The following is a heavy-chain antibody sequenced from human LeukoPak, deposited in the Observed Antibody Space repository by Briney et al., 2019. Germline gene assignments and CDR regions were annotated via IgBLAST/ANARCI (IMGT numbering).Heavy chain of an antibody. V-gene: IGHV3-21*01. J-gene: IGHJ6*03. CDR1: GFTVSSND. Sequence: PGGSLRLSCAASGFTVSSNDMSWVRQAPGKGLEWVSSISSSSSYIYYADSVKGRFTISRDNAKNSLYLQMNSLRAEDTAVYYCARFRTYYMDVWGKGTTVTVSS. CDR2: ISSSSSYI. CDR3: ARFRTYYMDV.